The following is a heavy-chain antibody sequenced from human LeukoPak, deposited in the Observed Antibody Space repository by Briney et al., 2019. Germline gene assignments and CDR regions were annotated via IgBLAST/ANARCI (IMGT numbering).Heavy chain of an antibody. CDR1: GYTFTSYY. CDR3: ARGPDGYLTLDY. Sequence: ASVKVSCKASGYTFTSYYMHWVRQAPGQGLEWMGIINPSGGSTSYAQKFQGRVTITADKSTSTAYMELSSLRSEDTAVYYCARGPDGYLTLDYWGQGTLVTVSS. J-gene: IGHJ4*02. CDR2: INPSGGST. V-gene: IGHV1-46*01. D-gene: IGHD5-24*01.